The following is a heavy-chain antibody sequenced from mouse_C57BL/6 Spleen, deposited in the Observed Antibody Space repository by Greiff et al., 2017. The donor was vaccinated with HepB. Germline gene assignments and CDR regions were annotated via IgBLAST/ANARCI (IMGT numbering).Heavy chain of an antibody. V-gene: IGHV14-2*01. CDR1: GFNIKDYY. D-gene: IGHD2-4*01. Sequence: EVQLQQSGAELVKPGASVKLSCTASGFNIKDYYMHWVKQRTEQGLEWIGRIDPEDGETKYAPKFQGKATMTADTSSNTAYLQLSSLTSEDTAVYYCARRNDYDRDAMDYWGQGTSVTVSS. CDR2: IDPEDGET. CDR3: ARRNDYDRDAMDY. J-gene: IGHJ4*01.